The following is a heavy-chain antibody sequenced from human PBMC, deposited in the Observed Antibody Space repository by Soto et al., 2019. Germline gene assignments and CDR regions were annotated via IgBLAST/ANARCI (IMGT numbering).Heavy chain of an antibody. Sequence: PGGSLRLSCVGSGFSFRDHSMNWVRQPPGKGLQWISYISSSSENIYYADSVKGRFTVSRDNAKNTLFLQMNSLRDDDSAIYYCERLPKGSVVTGWGQGSLGTV. J-gene: IGHJ4*01. D-gene: IGHD2-21*02. CDR3: ERLPKGSVVTG. CDR2: ISSSSENI. V-gene: IGHV3-48*02. CDR1: GFSFRDHS.